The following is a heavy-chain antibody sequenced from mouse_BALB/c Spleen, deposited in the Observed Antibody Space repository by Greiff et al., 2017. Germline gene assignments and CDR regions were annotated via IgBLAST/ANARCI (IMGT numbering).Heavy chain of an antibody. CDR2: IWSGGST. V-gene: IGHV2-2*02. CDR3: ARNPVYYGNYVGYYYAMDY. D-gene: IGHD2-1*01. CDR1: GFSLTSYG. Sequence: QVQLQQSGPGLVQPSQSLSITCTVSGFSLTSYGVHWVRQSPGKGLEWLGVIWSGGSTDYNAAFISRLSISKDNSKSQVFFKMNSLQANDTAIYYCARNPVYYGNYVGYYYAMDYWGQGTSVTVSS. J-gene: IGHJ4*01.